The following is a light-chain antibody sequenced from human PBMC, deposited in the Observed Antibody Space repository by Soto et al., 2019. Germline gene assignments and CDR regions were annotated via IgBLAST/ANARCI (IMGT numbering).Light chain of an antibody. J-gene: IGLJ2*01. Sequence: QLVLTQSPSASASLGASVKLTCTLSSGHSSYAIAWHQQQPEKGPRYLMKLSSDGSHSKGDGIPDRFSGSSSGAERYLTMSSRQSEDEADYYCQIWETGARLVFGRGTRLTVL. V-gene: IGLV4-69*01. CDR3: QIWETGARLV. CDR2: LSSDGSH. CDR1: SGHSSYA.